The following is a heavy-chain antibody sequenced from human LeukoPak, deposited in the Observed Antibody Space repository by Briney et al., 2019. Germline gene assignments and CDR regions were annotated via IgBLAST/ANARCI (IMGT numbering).Heavy chain of an antibody. CDR2: ITSSSSYI. D-gene: IGHD6-19*01. J-gene: IGHJ5*02. V-gene: IGHV3-21*01. Sequence: GGSLRLSCAASGFTFSSYSMNWIRQAPGKGLEWVSSITSSSSYIYYADSVKGRFTISRDNAKNSLYLQMNSLRAEDTAVYYCAREMLAAVAAQSWGQGTLVTVSS. CDR1: GFTFSSYS. CDR3: AREMLAAVAAQS.